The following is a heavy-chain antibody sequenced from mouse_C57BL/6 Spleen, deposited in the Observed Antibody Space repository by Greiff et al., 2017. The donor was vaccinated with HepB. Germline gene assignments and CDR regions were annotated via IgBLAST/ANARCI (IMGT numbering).Heavy chain of an antibody. CDR2: IWRGGST. CDR3: AKSGSNLYYAMDY. D-gene: IGHD2-5*01. Sequence: VKLMESGPGLVQPSQSLSITCTVSGFSLTSYGVHWVRQSPGKGLEWLGVIWRGGSTDYNAAFMSRLSITKDNSKSQVFFKMNSLQADDTAIYYCAKSGSNLYYAMDYWGQGTSVTVSS. CDR1: GFSLTSYG. V-gene: IGHV2-5*01. J-gene: IGHJ4*01.